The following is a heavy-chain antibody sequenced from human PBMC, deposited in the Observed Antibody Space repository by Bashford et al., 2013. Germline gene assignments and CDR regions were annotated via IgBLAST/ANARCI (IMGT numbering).Heavy chain of an antibody. CDR1: GGTFSSYA. D-gene: IGHD1-1*01. CDR3: ARGTFLTRDFDY. CDR2: IIPIFGTA. J-gene: IGHJ4*02. Sequence: SVKVSCKASGGTFSSYAISWVRQAPGQGLEWMGGIIPIFGTANYAQKFQGRVTITADESTSTAYMELSSLRSEDTAVYYCARGTFLTRDFDYWGQGTLVTVSS. V-gene: IGHV1-69*13.